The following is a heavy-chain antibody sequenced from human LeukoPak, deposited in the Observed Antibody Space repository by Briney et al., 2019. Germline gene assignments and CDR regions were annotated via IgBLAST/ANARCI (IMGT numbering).Heavy chain of an antibody. V-gene: IGHV4-59*12. CDR2: IYYSGST. Sequence: PSETLSLTCTVSGGSISSYYWSWIRQPPGKGLEWIGYIYYSGSTNYNPSLKSRVTISVDTSKDQFSLKLTSVTAADTAVYYCAREEVATPDYWGQGTLVTVSS. D-gene: IGHD5-12*01. J-gene: IGHJ4*02. CDR3: AREEVATPDY. CDR1: GGSISSYY.